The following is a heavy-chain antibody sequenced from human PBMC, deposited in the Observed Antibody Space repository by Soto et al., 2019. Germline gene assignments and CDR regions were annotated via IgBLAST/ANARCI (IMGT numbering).Heavy chain of an antibody. CDR1: GGSISSYY. CDR2: IYYSGST. V-gene: IGHV4-59*08. J-gene: IGHJ5*02. CDR3: ARAKAPLYSSSWYWFDP. Sequence: TSETLSLTFTVSGGSISSYYWSWIRQPPGKGLEWIGYIYYSGSTNYNPSLKSRVTISVDTSKNQFSLKLSSVTAADTAVYYCARAKAPLYSSSWYWFDPWGQGTLVTVSS. D-gene: IGHD6-13*01.